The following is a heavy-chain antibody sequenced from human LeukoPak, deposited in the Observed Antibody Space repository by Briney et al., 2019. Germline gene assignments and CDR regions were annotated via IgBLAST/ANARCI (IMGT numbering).Heavy chain of an antibody. Sequence: GGSLRLSCAASGFTFSSYSMNWVRQAPGKGLEWVSYISSSSSTIYYADSVKGRFTISRDNAKNSLYLQMNSLRAGDTAVYYCARSSNFAYCSSTSCYSSAYVDYWGQGTLVTVSS. CDR1: GFTFSSYS. V-gene: IGHV3-48*01. D-gene: IGHD2-2*01. CDR3: ARSSNFAYCSSTSCYSSAYVDY. CDR2: ISSSSSTI. J-gene: IGHJ4*02.